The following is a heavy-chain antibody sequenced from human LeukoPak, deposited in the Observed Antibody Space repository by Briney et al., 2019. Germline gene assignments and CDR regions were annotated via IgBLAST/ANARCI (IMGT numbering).Heavy chain of an antibody. D-gene: IGHD6-13*01. CDR1: GFTFSSYS. CDR2: ISGSGGST. V-gene: IGHV3-23*01. CDR3: AGHSSSWYFPFDY. J-gene: IGHJ4*02. Sequence: GGSLRLSCAASGFTFSSYSMSWVRQAPGKGLEWVSAISGSGGSTYYADSVKGRFTISRDNSKNTLYLQMNSLRAEDTAVYYCAGHSSSWYFPFDYWGQGTLVTVSS.